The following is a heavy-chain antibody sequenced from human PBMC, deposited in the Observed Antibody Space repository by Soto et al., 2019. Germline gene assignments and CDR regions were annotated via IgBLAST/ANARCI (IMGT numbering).Heavy chain of an antibody. CDR1: EFTFRSYA. V-gene: IGHV3-48*01. CDR3: ARDGRYCSGGTCSPYDAFDI. Sequence: GGSLRLSCAASEFTFRSYAMNWVRQAPGEGLEWVSYISSSGITIDYADSVKGRFTVSRDNAKNSLYLQMNSLRAEDTAVYYCARDGRYCSGGTCSPYDAFDIWGQGTMVTVSS. J-gene: IGHJ3*02. D-gene: IGHD2-15*01. CDR2: ISSSGITI.